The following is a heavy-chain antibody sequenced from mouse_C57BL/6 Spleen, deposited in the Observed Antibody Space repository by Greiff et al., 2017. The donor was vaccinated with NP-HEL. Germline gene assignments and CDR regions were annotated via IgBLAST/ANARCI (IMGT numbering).Heavy chain of an antibody. CDR2: ISSGSSTI. J-gene: IGHJ4*01. D-gene: IGHD1-1*01. Sequence: DVHLVESGGGLVKPGGSLKLSCAASGFTFSDYGMHWVRQAPEKGLEWVAYISSGSSTIYYADTVKGRFTISRDNAKNTLFLQMTSLRSEDTAMYYCARNGGSSYYYAMDYWGQGTSVTVSS. CDR3: ARNGGSSYYYAMDY. V-gene: IGHV5-17*01. CDR1: GFTFSDYG.